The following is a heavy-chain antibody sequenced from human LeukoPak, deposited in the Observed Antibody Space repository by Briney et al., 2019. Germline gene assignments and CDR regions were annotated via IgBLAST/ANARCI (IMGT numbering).Heavy chain of an antibody. J-gene: IGHJ4*02. CDR1: GFTFSSYA. Sequence: AGGSLRLSCAASGFTFSSYAMSWVRQAPGKGLEWVTFIRYDGSNKYYADSVKGRFTISRDNSKNTVYLQMNSLRGEDTAVYYCAKDLSTGYYIAYWGQGTLVTVSS. CDR3: AKDLSTGYYIAY. D-gene: IGHD3-9*01. V-gene: IGHV3-30*02. CDR2: IRYDGSNK.